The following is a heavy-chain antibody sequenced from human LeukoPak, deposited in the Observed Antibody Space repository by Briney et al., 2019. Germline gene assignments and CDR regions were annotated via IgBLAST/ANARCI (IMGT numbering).Heavy chain of an antibody. D-gene: IGHD3-22*01. CDR3: ARDGYYYDSSGYNRVYYYMDV. CDR2: IYTSGST. J-gene: IGHJ6*03. V-gene: IGHV4-4*07. Sequence: SETLSLTCTVSGGSLSSYYWSWIRQPAGKGLEWIGRIYTSGSTNYNPSLKSRVTMSVDTSKNQFSLKLSSVTAADTAVYYCARDGYYYDSSGYNRVYYYMDVWGKGTTVTVSS. CDR1: GGSLSSYY.